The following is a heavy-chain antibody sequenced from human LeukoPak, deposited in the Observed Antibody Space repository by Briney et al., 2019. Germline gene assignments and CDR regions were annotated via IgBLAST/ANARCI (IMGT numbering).Heavy chain of an antibody. CDR2: INHSGST. CDR3: ARHNNYYGSGSYDY. CDR1: GGSFSGYY. J-gene: IGHJ4*02. V-gene: IGHV4-34*01. D-gene: IGHD3-10*01. Sequence: SETLSLTCAVYGGSFSGYYWSWIRQPPGKGLEWIGEINHSGSTNYNPSLKSRVTISVDTSKNQFSLKLSSVTAADTAVYYCARHNNYYGSGSYDYWGQGTLVTVSS.